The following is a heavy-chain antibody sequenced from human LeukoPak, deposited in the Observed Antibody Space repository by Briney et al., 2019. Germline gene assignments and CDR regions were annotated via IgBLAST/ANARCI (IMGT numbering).Heavy chain of an antibody. J-gene: IGHJ6*03. V-gene: IGHV3-11*04. CDR1: GFTFSDYY. Sequence: GGSLRLSCAASGFTFSDYYMSWIRQAPGKGLEWVSYISSSGSTIYYADSVKGRFTISRDNAKNSLYLQMNSLRAEDTAVYYCARYGIVLMVYAIPNYYMDVWGKGTTVTVSS. D-gene: IGHD2-8*01. CDR3: ARYGIVLMVYAIPNYYMDV. CDR2: ISSSGSTI.